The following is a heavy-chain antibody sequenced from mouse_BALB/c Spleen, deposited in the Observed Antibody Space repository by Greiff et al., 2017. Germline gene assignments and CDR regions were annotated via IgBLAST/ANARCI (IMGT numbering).Heavy chain of an antibody. D-gene: IGHD3-2*01. Sequence: QVQLKESGPGLVAPSQSLSITCTVSGFSLTSYGVHWVRQPPGKGLEWLGVIWAGGSTNYNSALMSRLSISKDNSKSQVFLKMNSLQTDDTAMYYCARADSSGPPWFAYWGQGTLVTVSA. CDR1: GFSLTSYG. CDR2: IWAGGST. CDR3: ARADSSGPPWFAY. J-gene: IGHJ3*01. V-gene: IGHV2-9*02.